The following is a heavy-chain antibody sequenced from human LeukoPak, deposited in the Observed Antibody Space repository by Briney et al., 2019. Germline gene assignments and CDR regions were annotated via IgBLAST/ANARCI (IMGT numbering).Heavy chain of an antibody. J-gene: IGHJ4*02. CDR3: ARDAAGYGLGVDY. CDR2: INPNSGGT. D-gene: IGHD5-12*01. CDR1: GYTFTGYY. V-gene: IGHV1-2*02. Sequence: GASVKVSCKASGYTFTGYYMHWVRQAPGQGLEWMGWINPNSGGTNYAQKFQGRVTMTRDTSISTAYMELCRLRSDDTAVYYCARDAAGYGLGVDYWGQGTLVTVSS.